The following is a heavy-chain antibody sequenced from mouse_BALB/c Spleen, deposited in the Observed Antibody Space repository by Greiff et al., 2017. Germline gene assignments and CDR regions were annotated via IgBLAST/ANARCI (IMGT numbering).Heavy chain of an antibody. J-gene: IGHJ3*01. V-gene: IGHV1S81*02. Sequence: VQLQQPGAELVKPGASVKLSCKASGYTFTSYYMYWVKQRPGQGLEWIGGINPSNGGTNFNEKFKSKATLTVDKSSSTAYMQLSSLTSEDSAVYYCTRGYGNYDAWFAYWGQGTLVTVSA. D-gene: IGHD2-1*01. CDR2: INPSNGGT. CDR3: TRGYGNYDAWFAY. CDR1: GYTFTSYY.